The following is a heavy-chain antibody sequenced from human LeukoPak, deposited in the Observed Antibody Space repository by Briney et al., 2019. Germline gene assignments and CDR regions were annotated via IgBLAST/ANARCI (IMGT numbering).Heavy chain of an antibody. J-gene: IGHJ4*02. CDR2: IYYSGST. D-gene: IGHD6-19*01. Sequence: PSETLSLTGTVSGGSISSYYWSWIRQPPGKGLEWIGYIYYSGSTNYNPSLKSRVTISVDTSKNQFSLKLSSVTAADTAVYYCARVEGSSGWYLLGYWGQGTLVTVSS. V-gene: IGHV4-59*13. CDR1: GGSISSYY. CDR3: ARVEGSSGWYLLGY.